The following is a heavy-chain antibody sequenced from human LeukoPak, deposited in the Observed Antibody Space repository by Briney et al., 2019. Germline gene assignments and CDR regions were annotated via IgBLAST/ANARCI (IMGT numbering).Heavy chain of an antibody. CDR3: AKGGQTGIYYYYYYMDV. J-gene: IGHJ6*03. Sequence: GRSLRLSCAASGFTFDDYAMHWVRQAPGKGLEWVSGISWNSGSKCYADPEKGRFTISRDNAKNSLYLQLNSLRAEDTALYYCAKGGQTGIYYYYYYMDVWGKGTTVTVSS. D-gene: IGHD3-10*01. CDR1: GFTFDDYA. V-gene: IGHV3-9*01. CDR2: ISWNSGSK.